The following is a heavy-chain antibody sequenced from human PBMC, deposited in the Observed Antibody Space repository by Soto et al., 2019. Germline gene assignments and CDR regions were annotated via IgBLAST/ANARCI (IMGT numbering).Heavy chain of an antibody. CDR2: ISGSGGST. V-gene: IGHV3-23*01. Sequence: PGGSLRLSCAASGFTFSSYAMSWVRQAPGKGLEWVSAISGSGGSTYYADSVKGRFTISRDNSKNTLYLQMNSLRAEDTAVYYCHVYGTYYYYGMDVWGQGTTVTVSS. D-gene: IGHD4-17*01. J-gene: IGHJ6*02. CDR3: HVYGTYYYYGMDV. CDR1: GFTFSSYA.